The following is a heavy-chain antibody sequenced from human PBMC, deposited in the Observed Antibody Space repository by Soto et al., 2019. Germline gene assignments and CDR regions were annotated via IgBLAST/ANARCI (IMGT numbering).Heavy chain of an antibody. D-gene: IGHD4-4*01. CDR1: GGTFSSYA. CDR2: IIPIFGTA. CDR3: ATAKISVTRVRAHHLYYFDY. Sequence: QVQLVQSGAEVKKPGSSVKVSCKASGGTFSSYAISWVRQAPGQGLEWMGGIIPIFGTANYAQKFQGRVTITADESTSTAYIERSSLRSEDTAVYYFATAKISVTRVRAHHLYYFDYWGQGTLVTVSS. V-gene: IGHV1-69*01. J-gene: IGHJ4*02.